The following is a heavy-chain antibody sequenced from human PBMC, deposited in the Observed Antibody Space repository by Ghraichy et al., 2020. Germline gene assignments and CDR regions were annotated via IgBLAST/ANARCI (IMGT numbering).Heavy chain of an antibody. CDR3: ARDRDYYDSSGYSLAFVI. J-gene: IGHJ3*02. CDR1: GFTFSSYG. V-gene: IGHV3-33*01. CDR2: IWYDGSNK. Sequence: LSLTCAASGFTFSSYGMHWVRQAPGKGLEWVAVIWYDGSNKYYADSVKGRFTISRDNSKNTLYLQMNSLRAEDTAVYYCARDRDYYDSSGYSLAFVIWGQGTMVTVSS. D-gene: IGHD3-22*01.